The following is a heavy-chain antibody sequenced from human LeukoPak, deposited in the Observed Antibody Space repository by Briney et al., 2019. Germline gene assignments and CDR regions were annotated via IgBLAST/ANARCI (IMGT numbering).Heavy chain of an antibody. CDR3: ARDPSDFWSGSAFDY. CDR1: GFTFSSYA. D-gene: IGHD3-3*01. J-gene: IGHJ4*02. CDR2: ISYDGSNK. Sequence: GGSLRLSCAASGFTFSSYAMHWVRQAPGKGLEWVAVISYDGSNKYYADSVKGRFTISRDNSKNTLYLQMNSLRAEDTAVYYCARDPSDFWSGSAFDYWGQGTLVTVSS. V-gene: IGHV3-30-3*01.